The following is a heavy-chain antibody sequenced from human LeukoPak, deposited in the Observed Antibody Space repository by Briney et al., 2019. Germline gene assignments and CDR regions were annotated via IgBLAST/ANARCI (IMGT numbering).Heavy chain of an antibody. J-gene: IGHJ4*02. CDR2: ISISGSTI. Sequence: VGSLRLFCAASGFTFSSYEMNWVRQAPGKGLEWGSYISISGSTIYYADSVKGRFTISRDNAKNSLYLQMNSLRAEDTAVYYCARANGNAGYSSSWYADYWGQGTLVTVSS. D-gene: IGHD6-13*01. CDR1: GFTFSSYE. V-gene: IGHV3-48*03. CDR3: ARANGNAGYSSSWYADY.